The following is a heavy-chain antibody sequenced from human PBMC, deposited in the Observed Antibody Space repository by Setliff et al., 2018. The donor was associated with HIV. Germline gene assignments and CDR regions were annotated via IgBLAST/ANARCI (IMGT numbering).Heavy chain of an antibody. Sequence: PGGSLRLSCAASGFTLSDHYMDWVRQAPGKGPEWFGRIRPKGKSSTTEYAASVKGRFIMSRDDSKNSLYLQMNSLKTEDTGVYYCTRDRTEHLVFVNYYYYMDVWGKGTTVTVSS. CDR2: IRPKGKSSTT. V-gene: IGHV3-72*01. D-gene: IGHD6-6*01. J-gene: IGHJ6*03. CDR3: TRDRTEHLVFVNYYYYMDV. CDR1: GFTLSDHY.